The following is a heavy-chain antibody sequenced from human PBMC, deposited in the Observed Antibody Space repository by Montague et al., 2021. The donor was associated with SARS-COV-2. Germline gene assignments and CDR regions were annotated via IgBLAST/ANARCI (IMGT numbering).Heavy chain of an antibody. D-gene: IGHD6-19*01. CDR2: IYYSGST. V-gene: IGHV4-59*08. CDR3: ARQSGRLWGTAVAGAFDY. Sequence: SETLSLTCTVSGGSISSYYWSWIRQPPGKGLEWIGYIYYSGSTNYNPSLKSRVTISVDTSKNQFSLKLSSVTAADTAVYYCARQSGRLWGTAVAGAFDYWGQGTLATVSS. J-gene: IGHJ4*02. CDR1: GGSISSYY.